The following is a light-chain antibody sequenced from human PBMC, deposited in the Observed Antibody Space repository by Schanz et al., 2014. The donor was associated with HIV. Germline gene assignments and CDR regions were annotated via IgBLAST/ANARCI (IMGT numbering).Light chain of an antibody. J-gene: IGKJ1*01. CDR3: LQYHAFPWT. CDR1: QAIRAD. CDR2: GAS. V-gene: IGKV1-17*01. Sequence: DIQMTQSPSPLSASIGATITITCRASQAIRADLGWYQQKPGRAPKRLIYGASNLQSGVPSRFSGSGSETEFTLTVSSLQAEDFATYYCLQYHAFPWTFGQGTKVDVK.